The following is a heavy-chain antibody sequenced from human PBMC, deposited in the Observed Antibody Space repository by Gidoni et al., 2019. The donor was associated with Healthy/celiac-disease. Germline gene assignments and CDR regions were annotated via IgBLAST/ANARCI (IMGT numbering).Heavy chain of an antibody. Sequence: EVQLVESGGGLVQHGGSLRLSCAAAGFTFSSYWMHWVRQAPGKGLVWVSRINSDGSSTSYADSVKGRFTISRANAKNTLYLQMNSLRAEDTAVYYCARGREDYYDSSGYLHWGQGTLVTVSS. D-gene: IGHD3-22*01. CDR2: INSDGSST. V-gene: IGHV3-74*01. J-gene: IGHJ4*02. CDR1: GFTFSSYW. CDR3: ARGREDYYDSSGYLH.